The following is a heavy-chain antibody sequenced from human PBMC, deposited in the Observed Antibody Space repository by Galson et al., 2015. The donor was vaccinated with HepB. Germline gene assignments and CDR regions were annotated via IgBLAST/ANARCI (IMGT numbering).Heavy chain of an antibody. V-gene: IGHV4-61*08. Sequence: SETLSLTCTVSGGSISSGGYYWSWIRQPPGKGLEWIGYIYYSGSTNYNPSLKSRVTISVDTSKNQFSLKLSSVTAADTAVYYCARQKDSSGWFGTGYYYYYGMDVWGQGTTVTVSS. D-gene: IGHD6-19*01. CDR1: GGSISSGGYY. CDR2: IYYSGST. J-gene: IGHJ6*02. CDR3: ARQKDSSGWFGTGYYYYYGMDV.